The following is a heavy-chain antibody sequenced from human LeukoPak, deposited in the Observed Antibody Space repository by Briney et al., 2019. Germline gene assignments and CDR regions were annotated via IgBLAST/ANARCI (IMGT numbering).Heavy chain of an antibody. D-gene: IGHD3-22*01. J-gene: IGHJ3*02. CDR2: IYTSGST. CDR1: GRSISSYY. Sequence: SETLSLTCTVSGRSISSYYWSWIRQPAGKGLEWIGRIYTSGSTNYNPSLKSRVTMSVDTSKNQFSLKLSSVTAADTAVYYCAREAQYYDSSGPIPKDACDIWGQGTMVTVSS. V-gene: IGHV4-4*07. CDR3: AREAQYYDSSGPIPKDACDI.